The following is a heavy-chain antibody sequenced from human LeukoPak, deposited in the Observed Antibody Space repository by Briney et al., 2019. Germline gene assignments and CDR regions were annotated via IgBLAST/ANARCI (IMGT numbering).Heavy chain of an antibody. V-gene: IGHV3-21*04. CDR3: AKGGRWELPYYFDY. Sequence: PGGSLRLSCAASGFTFNTYNMNWVRQAPGKGLEWVSSITSSSSYIYYADSVKGRFTISRDNAKSSLYLQMNSLRAEDTAFYYCAKGGRWELPYYFDYWVQGTLVTVSS. J-gene: IGHJ4*02. CDR1: GFTFNTYN. CDR2: ITSSSSYI. D-gene: IGHD1-26*01.